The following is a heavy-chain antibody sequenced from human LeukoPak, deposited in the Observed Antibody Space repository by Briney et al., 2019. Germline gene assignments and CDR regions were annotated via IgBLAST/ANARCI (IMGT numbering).Heavy chain of an antibody. CDR2: IKPSGGST. J-gene: IGHJ4*02. Sequence: AASVKVSCKASGYTSTSYYTHWVRQAPGQGLEWMGIIKPSGGSTLYAQKFQGRVTVTSDMSTSTVYVELSSLRSEDTAVYYCAREVPENSNFDYWGQGTLVTVSS. D-gene: IGHD2-21*01. V-gene: IGHV1-46*01. CDR3: AREVPENSNFDY. CDR1: GYTSTSYY.